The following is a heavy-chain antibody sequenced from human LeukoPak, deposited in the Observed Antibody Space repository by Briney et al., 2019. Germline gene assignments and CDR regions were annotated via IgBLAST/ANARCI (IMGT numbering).Heavy chain of an antibody. CDR2: ISYDEMFP. CDR3: ARGADSYCSGSDY. J-gene: IGHJ4*02. D-gene: IGHD3-10*01. Sequence: GRSLRLSCAASGFNGNIDGMHWVRQAPGKGLEWVSGISYDEMFPYYADAVKGRFTISRDNSKNTLFLQMNSLRAEDTAIYYCARGADSYCSGSDYWGQGTLVTVSS. V-gene: IGHV3-30*03. CDR1: GFNGNIDG.